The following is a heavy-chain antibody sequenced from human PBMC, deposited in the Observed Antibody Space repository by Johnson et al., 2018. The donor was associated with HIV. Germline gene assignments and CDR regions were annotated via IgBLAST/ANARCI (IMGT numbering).Heavy chain of an antibody. J-gene: IGHJ3*02. CDR1: RVTLRSFR. D-gene: IGHD1-26*01. V-gene: IGHV3-30*03. CDR2: ISHDGSIK. Sequence: QPVDSVGGVLQPGGSLTHSCPASRVTLRSFRMHWVRRAPAKRRAWVAGISHDGSIKFFVDSLQGRLTLPRHNPKNTLYLQMNSLRPEETAVYYCARGGEGGWELPNTNAFDIWGLGTMVIVSS. CDR3: ARGGEGGWELPNTNAFDI.